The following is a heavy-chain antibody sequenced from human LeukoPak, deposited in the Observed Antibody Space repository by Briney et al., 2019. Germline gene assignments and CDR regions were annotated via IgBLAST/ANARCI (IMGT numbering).Heavy chain of an antibody. Sequence: GGSLRLSCAASGFTVSSNYMSWVRQAPGKGLEWVSVIYSGGSTYYADSVKGRFTISRDNAKNSLYLQMNSLRAEDTAVYYCARLAAAGLFDPWGQGTLVTVSS. CDR2: IYSGGST. D-gene: IGHD6-13*01. V-gene: IGHV3-53*01. J-gene: IGHJ5*02. CDR1: GFTVSSNY. CDR3: ARLAAAGLFDP.